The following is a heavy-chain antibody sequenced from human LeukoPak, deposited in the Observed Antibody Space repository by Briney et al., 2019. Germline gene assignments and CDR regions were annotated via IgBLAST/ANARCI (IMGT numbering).Heavy chain of an antibody. D-gene: IGHD7-27*01. CDR3: TRGELGVDY. Sequence: GWSLRLSCTASGFTFGDYAMSWVRQAPGKGLEWVGFIRSKAYGGTTVYAASVKGRFTISRDDSKSIAYLQMNSLKTEDTAVYYCTRGELGVDYWGQGTLVTVSS. J-gene: IGHJ4*02. CDR1: GFTFGDYA. CDR2: IRSKAYGGTT. V-gene: IGHV3-49*04.